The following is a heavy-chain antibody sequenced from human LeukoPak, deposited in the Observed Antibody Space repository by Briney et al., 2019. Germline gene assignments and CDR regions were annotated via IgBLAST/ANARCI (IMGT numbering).Heavy chain of an antibody. D-gene: IGHD2-2*01. J-gene: IGHJ4*02. CDR2: IRSSSSTI. CDR1: GFTFSSYS. Sequence: GGSLRLSCAASGFTFSSYSMNWVRQTPGKGLEWISYIRSSSSTIYYADSVKGRFAISRDNAKNSLYLQMDSLRAEDTAVYYCATGMWGYCSATSCPLDFWGQGTLVTASS. V-gene: IGHV3-48*01. CDR3: ATGMWGYCSATSCPLDF.